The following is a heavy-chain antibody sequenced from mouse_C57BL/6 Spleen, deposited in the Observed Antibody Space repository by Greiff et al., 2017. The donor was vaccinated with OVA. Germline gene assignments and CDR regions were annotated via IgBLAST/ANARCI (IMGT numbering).Heavy chain of an antibody. Sequence: EVKLEESGPGLVKPSQSLSLTCSVTGYSITSGYYWNWIRQFPGNKLEWMGYISYDGSNNYNPSLKNRISITRDTSKNQFFLKLNSVTTEDTATYYCAREGLGYWGQGTTLTVSS. D-gene: IGHD3-1*01. CDR1: GYSITSGYY. V-gene: IGHV3-6*01. CDR3: AREGLGY. CDR2: ISYDGSN. J-gene: IGHJ2*01.